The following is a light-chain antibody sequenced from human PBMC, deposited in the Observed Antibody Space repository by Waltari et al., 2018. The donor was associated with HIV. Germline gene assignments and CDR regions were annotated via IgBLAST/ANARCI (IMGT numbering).Light chain of an antibody. J-gene: IGLJ3*02. CDR2: INSDGRH. Sequence: QLVLTQSPSASASLGASVKLTCTLSSGHSSYAVAWHQQQPDKGPRYLMTINSDGRHKMGDGIPDRFSGSSSGAERHLTISSLQSEDDADYCCQTWGAGVGVFGGGTRLTVL. CDR1: SGHSSYA. V-gene: IGLV4-69*01. CDR3: QTWGAGVGV.